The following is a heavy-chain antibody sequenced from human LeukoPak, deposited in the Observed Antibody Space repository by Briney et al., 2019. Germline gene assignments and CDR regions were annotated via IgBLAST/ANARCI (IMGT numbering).Heavy chain of an antibody. J-gene: IGHJ3*02. CDR3: ARDCSSTSCHNAFDI. V-gene: IGHV1-69*13. CDR1: GGTFSSNA. D-gene: IGHD2-2*01. Sequence: SVKVSCKASGGTFSSNAISWVRQAPGQGLEWMGGILPIFGTTNYAEKLQGRVTITGDESTSTAYMELSRLRSEDTAVYYCARDCSSTSCHNAFDIWGKGTMVTVSS. CDR2: ILPIFGTT.